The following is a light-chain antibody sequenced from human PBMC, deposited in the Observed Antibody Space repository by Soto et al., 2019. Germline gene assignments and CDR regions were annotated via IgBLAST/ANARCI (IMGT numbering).Light chain of an antibody. J-gene: IGKJ1*01. CDR1: QSISSY. Sequence: DIHMTQSPSSLSSSLGDRATITFRASQSISSYLNWYQQKPGKAPKLLIYAASSLQSGVPSRFSGSGSGTEFILTISSLQPDDFASYCCQHYGGMWTFGQGTKVDI. V-gene: IGKV1-39*01. CDR3: QHYGGMWT. CDR2: AAS.